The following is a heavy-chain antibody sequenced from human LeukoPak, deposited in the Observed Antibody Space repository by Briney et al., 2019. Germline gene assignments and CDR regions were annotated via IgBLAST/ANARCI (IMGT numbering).Heavy chain of an antibody. D-gene: IGHD1-1*01. CDR1: GFTFSTYW. CDR2: INSDGSGT. V-gene: IGHV3-74*01. J-gene: IGHJ5*02. CDR3: ARGRGAGGERNWFHP. Sequence: GSLRLSCAASGFTFSTYWMHWVRQAPGKGLVWVSRINSDGSGTSYAGSVKGRFTISRDNAKNKMYLQMNSLRAEDTAVYYCARGRGAGGERNWFHPWGQGTLVTVSS.